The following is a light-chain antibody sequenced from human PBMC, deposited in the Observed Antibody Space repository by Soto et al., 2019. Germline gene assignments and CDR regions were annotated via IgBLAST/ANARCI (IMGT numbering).Light chain of an antibody. J-gene: IGKJ1*01. V-gene: IGKV1-5*03. CDR3: QHYNSYSEA. Sequence: DIQITQSPSALSASSGDRATITGRASQSISSCLAWYQQKPGKAPKLLIYKASTLKSGVPSRLSGSGSGTEFTLTISSLQPDDFATYYCQHYNSYSEAFGQGTKVDI. CDR2: KAS. CDR1: QSISSC.